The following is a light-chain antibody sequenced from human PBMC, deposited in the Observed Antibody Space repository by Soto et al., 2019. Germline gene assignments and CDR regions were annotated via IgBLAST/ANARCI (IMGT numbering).Light chain of an antibody. CDR2: GAS. V-gene: IGKV1-27*01. CDR3: HRYNSIPRT. CDR1: QGISGY. Sequence: DIQMAQSLSSLSASIEDRVTITCRARQGISGYLAWYQQRPGNAPNLLIYGASILRSEVPSRFSGSGSGTHFTLTISSLQPEDVQTYYCHRYNSIPRTFGQGTTVEIK. J-gene: IGKJ1*01.